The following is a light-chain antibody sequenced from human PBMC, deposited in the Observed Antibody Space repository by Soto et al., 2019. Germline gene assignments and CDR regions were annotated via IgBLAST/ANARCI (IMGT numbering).Light chain of an antibody. CDR1: QSVSSSY. J-gene: IGKJ5*01. CDR2: GAS. V-gene: IGKV3-20*01. Sequence: EIVVTQSPGTLSLSPGERATLSWRASQSVSSSYLAWYQQKPGQPPRLLIYGASSRATGIPDRFSGSGSGTDFTLTISRLEPEDFAVFYCQHYDSLPITFGQGTRLEIK. CDR3: QHYDSLPIT.